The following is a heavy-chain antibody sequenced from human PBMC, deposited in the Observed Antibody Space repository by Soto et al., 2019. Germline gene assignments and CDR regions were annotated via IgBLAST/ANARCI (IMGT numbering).Heavy chain of an antibody. CDR1: GFTFSSYS. Sequence: QVQLVESGGGVVQPGRSLRLSCAASGFTFSSYSMYWVRQAPGKGLEWVAVISYDGSNKYYADSVKGRFTISRDNSKNTLYLQMNSLRAEDTAVYYCAKDTNSAADYWGQGTLVTVSS. V-gene: IGHV3-30*18. CDR3: AKDTNSAADY. J-gene: IGHJ4*02. CDR2: ISYDGSNK. D-gene: IGHD1-1*01.